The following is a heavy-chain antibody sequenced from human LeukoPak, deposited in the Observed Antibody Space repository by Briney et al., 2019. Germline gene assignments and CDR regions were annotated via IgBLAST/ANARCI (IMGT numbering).Heavy chain of an antibody. V-gene: IGHV3-23*01. D-gene: IGHD5-18*01. J-gene: IGHJ4*02. CDR1: GFAFSSYA. CDR3: AKDIRDTARGEIDY. CDR2: ISGSGGST. Sequence: PGGSLRLSCAASGFAFSSYAMSWVRQAPGKGLEWVSAISGSGGSTYYADSVKGRFTISRDNSKNTLYLQMNSLRAEDTAVYYCAKDIRDTARGEIDYWGQGTLVTVSS.